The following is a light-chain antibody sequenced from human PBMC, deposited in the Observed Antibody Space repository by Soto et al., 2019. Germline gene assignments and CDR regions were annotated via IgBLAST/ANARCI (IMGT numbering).Light chain of an antibody. CDR1: QSVSSS. Sequence: EIVLTQSPATLSLSPGETATLSCRASQSVSSSLAWYQQKPGQTPRLLIYDASNRATGIPARFSGSGSGTDFPLTVSSLEPEDFAVYYCQQRSSWPLTFGGGNKVEIK. CDR2: DAS. CDR3: QQRSSWPLT. J-gene: IGKJ4*01. V-gene: IGKV3-11*01.